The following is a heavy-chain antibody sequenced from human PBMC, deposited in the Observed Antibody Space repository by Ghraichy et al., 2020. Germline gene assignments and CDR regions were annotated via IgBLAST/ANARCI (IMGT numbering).Heavy chain of an antibody. J-gene: IGHJ4*02. CDR3: ARALYRWYYFDY. CDR2: INHSGST. Sequence: SETLSLTCAVYGGSFSGYYWSWIRQPPGKGLEWIGEINHSGSTNYNPSLKSRVTISVDTSKNQFSLKLSSVTAADTAVYYCARALYRWYYFDYWGQGTLVTVSS. D-gene: IGHD4-23*01. CDR1: GGSFSGYY. V-gene: IGHV4-34*01.